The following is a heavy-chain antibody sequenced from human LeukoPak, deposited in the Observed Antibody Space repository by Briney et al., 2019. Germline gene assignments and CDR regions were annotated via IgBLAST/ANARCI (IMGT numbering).Heavy chain of an antibody. CDR2: IYTSGST. CDR1: GGSINIYY. J-gene: IGHJ3*02. D-gene: IGHD2-15*01. Sequence: SETLSLTCTVSGGSINIYYWSWIRQPAGKGLEWIGRIYTSGSTNYNPSLKTRVTMSVDTSKNQFSLKLSSVTAADTAVYYCARFRTVVDAFDIWGQGTMVTVSS. CDR3: ARFRTVVDAFDI. V-gene: IGHV4-4*07.